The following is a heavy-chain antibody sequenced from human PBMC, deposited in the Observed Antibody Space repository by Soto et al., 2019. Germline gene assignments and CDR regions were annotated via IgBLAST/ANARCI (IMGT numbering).Heavy chain of an antibody. V-gene: IGHV4-39*01. CDR1: GGSIISNSNY. CDR2: VYYSGTT. CDR3: ARRRGGALTEFDH. J-gene: IGHJ4*02. Sequence: QLQLQESGPGLVKPSETLSLTCSVSGGSIISNSNYWAWIRQSPGKTLEWIGSVYYSGTTYFNPSLSSRITISVDTSNNQFSLKMTSMTAADTALYFCARRRGGALTEFDHWGQGTLVTVSS. D-gene: IGHD2-15*01.